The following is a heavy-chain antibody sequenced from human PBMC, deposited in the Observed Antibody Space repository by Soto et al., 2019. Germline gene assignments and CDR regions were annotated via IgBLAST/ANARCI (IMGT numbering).Heavy chain of an antibody. CDR2: ISSSSSTI. D-gene: IGHD3-10*01. J-gene: IGHJ5*02. CDR1: GFTFSSYS. Sequence: EVQLVESGGGLVQPGGSLRLSCAASGFTFSSYSMNWVRQAPGKGLEWVAYISSSSSTIYYADSVKGRFTISRDNAKNSLYLQMNSLRAEDTAVYYCARDNYGSGYNWFDPWGQGTLVTVSS. CDR3: ARDNYGSGYNWFDP. V-gene: IGHV3-48*01.